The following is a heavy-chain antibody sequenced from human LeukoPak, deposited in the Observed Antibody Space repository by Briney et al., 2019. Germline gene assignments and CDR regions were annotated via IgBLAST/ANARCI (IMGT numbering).Heavy chain of an antibody. Sequence: ASVKVSCKASGYTFTSYGISWVRQAPGQGLEWMGWISAYNGNTNYAQKLQGRVTMTTDTSTSTAYMELRSLRSDDTAVYYCARDPIATISFIAAAGIFDYWGQGTLVTVSS. CDR2: ISAYNGNT. V-gene: IGHV1-18*01. CDR3: ARDPIATISFIAAAGIFDY. J-gene: IGHJ4*02. CDR1: GYTFTSYG. D-gene: IGHD6-13*01.